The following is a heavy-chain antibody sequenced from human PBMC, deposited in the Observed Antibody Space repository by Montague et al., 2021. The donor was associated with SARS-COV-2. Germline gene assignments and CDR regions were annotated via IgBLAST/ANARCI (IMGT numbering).Heavy chain of an antibody. Sequence: SLRLSCAASGFTFTNYWMSWVRQAPGKGLECVANINQDGSQNYYVDSVKGRFTISRDNAKKSLYLQMNSLRAEDTALYYCAKSRWKSGGYYNEADYWGQGILVTVSP. CDR1: GFTFTNYW. V-gene: IGHV3-7*01. J-gene: IGHJ4*02. CDR2: INQDGSQN. D-gene: IGHD3-10*01. CDR3: AKSRWKSGGYYNEADY.